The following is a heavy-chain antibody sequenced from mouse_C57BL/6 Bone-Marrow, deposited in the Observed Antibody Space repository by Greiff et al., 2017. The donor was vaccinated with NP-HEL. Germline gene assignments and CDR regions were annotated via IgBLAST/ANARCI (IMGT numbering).Heavy chain of an antibody. Sequence: EVQLQESGGGLVQPGGSLKLSCAASGFTFSDYYMYWVRQTPEKRLEWVAYISNGGGSTYYPDTVKGRFTISRDNAKNTLYLQMSRLKSEDTAMYYCARLYSNSVAWFAYWGQGTLVTVSA. CDR1: GFTFSDYY. J-gene: IGHJ3*01. CDR2: ISNGGGST. CDR3: ARLYSNSVAWFAY. V-gene: IGHV5-12*01. D-gene: IGHD2-5*01.